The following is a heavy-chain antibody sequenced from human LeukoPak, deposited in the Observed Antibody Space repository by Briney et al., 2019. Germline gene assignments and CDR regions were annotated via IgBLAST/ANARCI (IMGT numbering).Heavy chain of an antibody. CDR2: IYASGTT. CDR1: GASISTFS. D-gene: IGHD3-22*01. V-gene: IGHV4-4*07. CDR3: ARDYYDTSGHYPFDY. Sequence: PSETLSLTCTVSGASISTFSWNWIRQPAGKVLEWIGRIYASGTTNYNPSLKSRVTMSVDTSENQFSLKMTSVTAADTAIYYCARDYYDTSGHYPFDYWGQGTLVTVSS. J-gene: IGHJ4*02.